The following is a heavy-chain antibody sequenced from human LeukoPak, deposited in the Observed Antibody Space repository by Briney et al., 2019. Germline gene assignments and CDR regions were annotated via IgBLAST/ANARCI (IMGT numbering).Heavy chain of an antibody. D-gene: IGHD2/OR15-2a*01. CDR2: ISGSGGST. V-gene: IGHV3-23*01. CDR3: ARGCNTTTCPHPSYYFYMDV. Sequence: GGSLRLSCAASGFTFSSYAMSWVRQAPGKGLEWVSAISGSGGSTYYADSVKGRFTISRDNSKNTLYLQMNSLRAGDTAVYYCARGCNTTTCPHPSYYFYMDVWGQGTTVTVSS. J-gene: IGHJ6*03. CDR1: GFTFSSYA.